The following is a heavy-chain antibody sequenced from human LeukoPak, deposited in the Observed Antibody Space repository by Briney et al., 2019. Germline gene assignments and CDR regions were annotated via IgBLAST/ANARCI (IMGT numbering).Heavy chain of an antibody. CDR2: VSGSGGST. CDR1: GFTSSTYG. CDR3: AKHCSGGSCYYSAAFDI. Sequence: GGTLRLSCAASGFTSSTYGMSWVRQAPGKGLEWVSGVSGSGGSTYYADSVKGRFTISRDNSKNTLYLQMNSLRAEDTAVYYCAKHCSGGSCYYSAAFDIWGQGTMVTVSS. D-gene: IGHD2-15*01. J-gene: IGHJ3*02. V-gene: IGHV3-23*01.